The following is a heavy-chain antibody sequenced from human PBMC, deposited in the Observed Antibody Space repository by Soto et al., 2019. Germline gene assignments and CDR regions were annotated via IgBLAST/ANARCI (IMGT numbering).Heavy chain of an antibody. CDR3: XREXNGYNSILDY. Sequence: QVLLVESGGGLVKPGGSLRLSCAASGFTFSDYYMTWIRQAPGKGLEWVSYISSSSRYTNYADSVKGRFTIPRDNAKNXLXXXXXXXRAAXXXVXYCXREXNGYNSILDYWGQGTLVTVSS. D-gene: IGHD5-12*01. CDR1: GFTFSDYY. CDR2: ISSSSRYT. V-gene: IGHV3-11*05. J-gene: IGHJ4*02.